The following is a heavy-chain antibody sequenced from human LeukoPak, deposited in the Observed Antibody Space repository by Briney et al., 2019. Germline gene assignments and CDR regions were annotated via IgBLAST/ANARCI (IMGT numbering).Heavy chain of an antibody. CDR1: GYSFTSYW. V-gene: IGHV5-51*01. D-gene: IGHD2-2*01. CDR3: ARGYCSSTSCYYFDY. CDR2: IYPGDSDT. Sequence: GASLKISCQGSGYSFTSYWIGWVRQMPGKGLEWMGIIYPGDSDTRYSPSFQGQVTISADKSISTAYLQWSSLKASDTAMYYCARGYCSSTSCYYFDYWGQGTLVTVSS. J-gene: IGHJ4*02.